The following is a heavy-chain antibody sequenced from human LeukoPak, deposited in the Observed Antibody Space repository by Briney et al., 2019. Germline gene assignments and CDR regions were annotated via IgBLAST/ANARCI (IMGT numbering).Heavy chain of an antibody. CDR2: IIPIFGTA. J-gene: IGHJ3*01. Sequence: SVEVSCKASGGTFSSYAISWVRQAPGQGLEWMGGIIPIFGTANYAQKFQGRVTITADESTSTAYMELSSLRSEDTAVYYCAREGRGIAVAGTPVWGQGTMVTVSS. CDR1: GGTFSSYA. CDR3: AREGRGIAVAGTPV. D-gene: IGHD6-19*01. V-gene: IGHV1-69*01.